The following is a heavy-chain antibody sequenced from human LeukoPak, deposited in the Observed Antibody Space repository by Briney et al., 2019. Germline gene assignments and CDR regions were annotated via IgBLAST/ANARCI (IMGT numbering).Heavy chain of an antibody. CDR1: GGSISSYY. CDR2: IYTSGST. D-gene: IGHD1-7*01. CDR3: ARGELRVFDY. Sequence: SETLSLTCTVSGGSISSYYWSWIRQPAGKGREWIGRIYTSGSTNNNPSLKSRVTMSVDTSKNQFSQKLSSVTAADTAVYYCARGELRVFDYWGQGTLVTVSS. J-gene: IGHJ4*02. V-gene: IGHV4-4*07.